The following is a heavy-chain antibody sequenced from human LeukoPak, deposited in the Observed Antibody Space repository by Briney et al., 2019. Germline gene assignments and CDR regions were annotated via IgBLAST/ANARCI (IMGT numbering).Heavy chain of an antibody. Sequence: GGSLRLSCAASGFTFSSYWMSWVRQAPGKGLEWVANIKQDGSEKYYVDSVKGRFTISRDNAKNSLYLQMNSLRAEDTAVYYCARTSKDVEMATRHIDYWGQGTLVTVSS. V-gene: IGHV3-7*01. D-gene: IGHD5-24*01. J-gene: IGHJ4*02. CDR2: IKQDGSEK. CDR3: ARTSKDVEMATRHIDY. CDR1: GFTFSSYW.